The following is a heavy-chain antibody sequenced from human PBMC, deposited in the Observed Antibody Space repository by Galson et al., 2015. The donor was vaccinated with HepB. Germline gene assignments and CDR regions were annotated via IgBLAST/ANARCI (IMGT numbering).Heavy chain of an antibody. D-gene: IGHD2-15*01. V-gene: IGHV3-33*01. Sequence: SLRLSCEASGFTFSSNGMHWVRQAPGQGLDWVALIRYDGSNKWYSDSVKGRFTISRDNSKNTLYLQMNSLRGEDTAVYYCARELGYCSSGSCYSDSRGQGTLVTVSS. CDR2: IRYDGSNK. J-gene: IGHJ5*01. CDR3: ARELGYCSSGSCYSDS. CDR1: GFTFSSNG.